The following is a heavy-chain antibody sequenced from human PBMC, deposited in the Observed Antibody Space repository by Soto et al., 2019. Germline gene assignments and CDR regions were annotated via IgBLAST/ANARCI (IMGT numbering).Heavy chain of an antibody. D-gene: IGHD4-4*01. CDR1: GFTFSTFW. J-gene: IGHJ4*02. Sequence: EVQLVESGGGVVQPGGSLRLSCAASGFTFSTFWMHWVRQVPGKGPVWVARINSDGNSTSYADSVKGRFTISRDNAKNTRNLQIMSLRGDDTAVYYCSGGGNHLGYWGQGALVTDSS. CDR2: INSDGNST. V-gene: IGHV3-74*01. CDR3: SGGGNHLGY.